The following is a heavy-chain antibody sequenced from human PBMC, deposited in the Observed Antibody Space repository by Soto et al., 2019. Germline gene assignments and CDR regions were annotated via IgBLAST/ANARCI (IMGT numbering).Heavy chain of an antibody. Sequence: GPTLVNPREALRLTYTFSGASLSTSGVGVGWIRQPPGKALEWLALIYWNDDKRYSPSLKSRLTITKDTSKNQVVLTMTNMDPVDTATYYCAHSASIKYDSSGYQPYYYYYGMDVWGQGTTVTVSS. D-gene: IGHD3-22*01. J-gene: IGHJ6*02. V-gene: IGHV2-5*01. CDR3: AHSASIKYDSSGYQPYYYYYGMDV. CDR2: IYWNDDK. CDR1: GASLSTSGVG.